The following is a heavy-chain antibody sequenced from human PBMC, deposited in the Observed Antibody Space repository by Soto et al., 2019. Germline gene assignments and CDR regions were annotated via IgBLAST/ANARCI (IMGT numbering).Heavy chain of an antibody. V-gene: IGHV1-18*04. CDR2: ISAYNGNT. Sequence: ASVKVSCKASGYTFTRYGISWVRQAPGQGLEWMGWISAYNGNTNYAQKLQGRVTMTTDTSTSTAYMELRSLRSDDTAVYYCARASGYSYGYYYYGMDVWGQGTTVPSP. D-gene: IGHD5-18*01. CDR3: ARASGYSYGYYYYGMDV. CDR1: GYTFTRYG. J-gene: IGHJ6*02.